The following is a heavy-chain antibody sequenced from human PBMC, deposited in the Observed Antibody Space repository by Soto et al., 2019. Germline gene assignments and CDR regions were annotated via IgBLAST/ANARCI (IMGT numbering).Heavy chain of an antibody. CDR1: GGSISSSNW. V-gene: IGHV4-4*02. CDR2: IYHSGST. CDR3: ATSLLCFQESSGLHV. J-gene: IGHJ6*01. D-gene: IGHD3-10*01. Sequence: QVQLQESGPALVKPSGTLSLTCGVSGGSISSSNWWSWVRQPPGKGLEWIGEIYHSGSTNYNPSLKSRVTTTVDKSRYQVSLTRTSVTPATTTVYYDATSLLCFQESSGLHVWVPEATVT.